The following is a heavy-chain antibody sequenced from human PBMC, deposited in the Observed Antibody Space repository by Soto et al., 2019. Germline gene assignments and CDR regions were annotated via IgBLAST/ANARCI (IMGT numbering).Heavy chain of an antibody. V-gene: IGHV3-21*01. CDR1: GFTFSSYS. D-gene: IGHD3-22*01. CDR3: ARAQSSGYKLDY. J-gene: IGHJ4*02. CDR2: ISSSSSYI. Sequence: PGGPLRLSWAASGFTFSSYSRSWVRQAPGKGLEWVSSISSSSSYIYYADSVKGRFTISRDNAKNSLYLQMNSLRAEDTAVYYCARAQSSGYKLDYWGQGTLVTVSS.